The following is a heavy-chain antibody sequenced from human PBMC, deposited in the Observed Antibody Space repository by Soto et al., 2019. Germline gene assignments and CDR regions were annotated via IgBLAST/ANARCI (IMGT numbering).Heavy chain of an antibody. CDR3: ARRHDFWSGYPAFDL. Sequence: SETLSLTCTVSGGSISSYYWSWIRQPPGKGLEWIGYIYYSGSTNYNPSLKSRVTISVDTSKNQFSLKLSSVTAADTAVYYCARRHDFWSGYPAFDLWGRGTLVTVS. D-gene: IGHD3-3*01. CDR1: GGSISSYY. CDR2: IYYSGST. V-gene: IGHV4-59*08. J-gene: IGHJ2*01.